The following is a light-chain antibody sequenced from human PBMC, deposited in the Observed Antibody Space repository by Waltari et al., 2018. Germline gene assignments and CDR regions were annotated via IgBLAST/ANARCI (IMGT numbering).Light chain of an antibody. CDR3: QQYGSSIMYT. J-gene: IGKJ2*01. CDR2: GAS. Sequence: IVLTQSPGTLSLAPGERAALSCRASQSLTKKYLAWYQQKPGQAPRLLIYGASSRAAGIPDRFSGGGSGTDFTLTISRLEPEDFGVYYCQQYGSSIMYTFGQGTKLEIK. V-gene: IGKV3-20*01. CDR1: QSLTKKY.